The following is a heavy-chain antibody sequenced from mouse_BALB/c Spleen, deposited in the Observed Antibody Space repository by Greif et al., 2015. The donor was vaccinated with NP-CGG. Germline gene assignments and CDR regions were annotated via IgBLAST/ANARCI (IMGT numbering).Heavy chain of an antibody. CDR1: GYSITSDYA. Sequence: VQLQQSGPGLVKPSQSLSLTCTVTGYSITSDYAWNWIRQFPGNKLEWMGYVSYSGSTSYNPSLKSRISTTRDTSKNQFFLQLNSVTTEDAATYYCAREDHYYAMDYWGQGTSVTVSS. V-gene: IGHV3-2*02. J-gene: IGHJ4*01. CDR3: AREDHYYAMDY. CDR2: VSYSGST.